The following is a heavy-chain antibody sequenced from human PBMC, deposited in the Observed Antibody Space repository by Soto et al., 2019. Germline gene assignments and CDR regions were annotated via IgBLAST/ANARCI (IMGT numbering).Heavy chain of an antibody. D-gene: IGHD3-10*02. Sequence: EVQLVESGGGLVQPGGSLRLSCAASGFTFSSYWMSWVRQAPGKGLEWVANIKQDGSEKYYVDSVKGRFTISRDNAKNSLYLQMNSLRAEDTAVYYCARINMLHYYYGMDVWGQGTTVTVSS. CDR3: ARINMLHYYYGMDV. CDR2: IKQDGSEK. J-gene: IGHJ6*02. V-gene: IGHV3-7*01. CDR1: GFTFSSYW.